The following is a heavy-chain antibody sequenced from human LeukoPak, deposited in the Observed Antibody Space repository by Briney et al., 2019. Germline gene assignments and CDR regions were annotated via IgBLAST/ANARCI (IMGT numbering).Heavy chain of an antibody. D-gene: IGHD1-26*01. CDR2: ISTSSSYI. CDR3: ARGVNSGYFDY. CDR1: GFTFSSYS. J-gene: IGHJ4*02. Sequence: GGSLRLSCAASGFTFSSYSMNWVRQAPGKGLEWVSSISTSSSYIYYADSVKGRFTISRDNARNSLYLQMNSLRAEDTAVYYCARGVNSGYFDYCGQGTLVTVSS. V-gene: IGHV3-21*01.